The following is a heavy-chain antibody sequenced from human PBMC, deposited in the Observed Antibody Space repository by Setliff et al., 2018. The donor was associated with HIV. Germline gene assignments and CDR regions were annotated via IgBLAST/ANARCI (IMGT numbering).Heavy chain of an antibody. V-gene: IGHV1-69*05. J-gene: IGHJ6*02. CDR2: IIPMYGVT. CDR3: VIDEGITLRILDQNGIDV. CDR1: GGTFSSYV. Sequence: GASVKVSCKASGGTFSSYVISWVRQAPGQGPEWMGGIIPMYGVTNYAQKFQGRVTITTDESTSTAYMELSSLRSEDTAVYYCVIDEGITLRILDQNGIDVWGQGTTVTVSS. D-gene: IGHD3-3*01.